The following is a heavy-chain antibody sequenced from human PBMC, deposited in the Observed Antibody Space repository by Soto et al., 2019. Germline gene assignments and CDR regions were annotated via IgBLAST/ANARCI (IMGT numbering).Heavy chain of an antibody. D-gene: IGHD6-6*01. CDR2: INHSGST. Sequence: PSETLSLTCAVYGGSFSGYYWSWIRQPPGKGLEWIGEINHSGSTNYNPSLKSRVTISVDTSKNQFSLKLSSVTAADTAVYYCARCGVLLAARYRFDYRCQATLVS. CDR3: ARCGVLLAARYRFDY. V-gene: IGHV4-34*01. CDR1: GGSFSGYY. J-gene: IGHJ4*02.